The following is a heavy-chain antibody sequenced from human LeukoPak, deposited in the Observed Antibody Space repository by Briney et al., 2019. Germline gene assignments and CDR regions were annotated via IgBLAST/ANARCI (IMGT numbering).Heavy chain of an antibody. CDR1: GFTFSNSA. CDR2: ISTSGSDT. Sequence: GGSLRLSCAASGFTFSNSAMTWVRQAPGEGLEWVSAISTSGSDTIYTDSVKDRFTISRDNSKNTLYLQMNSLRAEDTAVYYCTKGGNYAPLDYWGRGTLVTVSS. D-gene: IGHD1-7*01. J-gene: IGHJ4*02. V-gene: IGHV3-23*01. CDR3: TKGGNYAPLDY.